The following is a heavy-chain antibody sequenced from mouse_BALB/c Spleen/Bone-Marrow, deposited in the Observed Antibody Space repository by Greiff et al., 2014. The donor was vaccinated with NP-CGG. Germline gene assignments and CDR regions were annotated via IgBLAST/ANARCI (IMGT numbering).Heavy chain of an antibody. V-gene: IGHV1-87*01. CDR3: ARYYYAMDY. J-gene: IGHJ4*01. CDR2: IYPGDGDT. Sequence: VQLQQSGAELARPGASVKLSCKASGYTFTSYWMQWVKQGPGQGLEWIGAIYPGDGDTRYTQKFKGKATLTADKSSSTAYMQLSSLASEDSAVYYCARYYYAMDYWGQGTSVTVSS. CDR1: GYTFTSYW.